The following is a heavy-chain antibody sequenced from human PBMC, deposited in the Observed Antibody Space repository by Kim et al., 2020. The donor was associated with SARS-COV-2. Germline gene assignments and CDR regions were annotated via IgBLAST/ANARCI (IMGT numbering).Heavy chain of an antibody. CDR3: ARPGPEMATTW. Sequence: TRYSPSFQGQVTISADKSISTAYLQWSSLKASDTAMYYCARPGPEMATTWWGQGTLVTVSS. CDR2: T. J-gene: IGHJ4*02. D-gene: IGHD5-12*01. V-gene: IGHV5-51*01.